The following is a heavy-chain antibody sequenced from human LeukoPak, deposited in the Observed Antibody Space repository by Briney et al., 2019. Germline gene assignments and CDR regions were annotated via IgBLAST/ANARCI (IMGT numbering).Heavy chain of an antibody. Sequence: SVKVSCKASGGTFSSYAISWVRQAPGQGLEWMGGIIPIFGTANYAQKFQGRVTITAGESTSTAYMELRSLRSDDTAVYYCARVLVGADHRTDYWGQGTLVTVSS. J-gene: IGHJ4*02. CDR2: IIPIFGTA. CDR3: ARVLVGADHRTDY. V-gene: IGHV1-69*13. CDR1: GGTFSSYA. D-gene: IGHD1-26*01.